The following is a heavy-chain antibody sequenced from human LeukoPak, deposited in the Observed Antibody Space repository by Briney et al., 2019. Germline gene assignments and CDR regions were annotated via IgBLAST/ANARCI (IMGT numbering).Heavy chain of an antibody. CDR2: ISSSTTRM. CDR1: RLFYSNYS. D-gene: IGHD7-27*01. J-gene: IGHJ6*02. CDR3: AKGGWGDNYYYGMDV. Sequence: GGSLRHSRVASRLFYSNYSINSVRQAPARGRDWVSYISSSTTRMSYSDSVKGRFTISRDDAKNSLYLQMNSLRDEDTAVYYCAKGGWGDNYYYGMDVWGQGTTVTVSS. V-gene: IGHV3-48*02.